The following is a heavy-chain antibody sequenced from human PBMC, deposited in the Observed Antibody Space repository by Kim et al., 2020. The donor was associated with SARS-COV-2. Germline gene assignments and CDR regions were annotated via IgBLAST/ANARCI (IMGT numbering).Heavy chain of an antibody. Sequence: SETLSLTCTVSGGSISSSSYYWGWIRQPPGKGLEWIGSIYYSGSTYYNPSLKSRVTISVDTSKNQFTLKLSSVTAADTAVYYCARIPKSTTVVPSFDYWGQGTLVTVSS. CDR1: GGSISSSSYY. J-gene: IGHJ4*02. V-gene: IGHV4-39*01. CDR2: IYYSGST. D-gene: IGHD4-17*01. CDR3: ARIPKSTTVVPSFDY.